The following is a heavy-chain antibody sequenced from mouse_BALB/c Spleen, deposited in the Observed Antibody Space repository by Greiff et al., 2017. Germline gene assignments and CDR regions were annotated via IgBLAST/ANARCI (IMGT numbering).Heavy chain of an antibody. V-gene: IGHV1-84*02. Sequence: VQLQQSGPELVKPGASVKISCKASGYTFTDYYINWVKQKPGQGLEWIGWIYPGSGNTKYNEKFKGKATLTVDTSSSTAYMQLSSLTSEDTAVYFCARDPLITTVVAEAMDYWGQGTSVTVSS. J-gene: IGHJ4*01. CDR1: GYTFTDYY. CDR2: IYPGSGNT. D-gene: IGHD1-1*01. CDR3: ARDPLITTVVAEAMDY.